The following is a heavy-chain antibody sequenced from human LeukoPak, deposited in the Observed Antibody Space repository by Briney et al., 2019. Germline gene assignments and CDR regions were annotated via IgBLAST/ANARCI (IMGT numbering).Heavy chain of an antibody. D-gene: IGHD5-18*01. CDR1: GFTFSSYA. Sequence: PGRSLRLSCAASGFTFSSYAMHWVRQAPGKRLEWVAVISYDGSNKYYADSVKGRFTISRDNSKNTLYLQMNSLRAEDTAVYYCARGLLRTAMGSHFDYWGQGTLVTVSS. J-gene: IGHJ4*02. CDR3: ARGLLRTAMGSHFDY. V-gene: IGHV3-30*04. CDR2: ISYDGSNK.